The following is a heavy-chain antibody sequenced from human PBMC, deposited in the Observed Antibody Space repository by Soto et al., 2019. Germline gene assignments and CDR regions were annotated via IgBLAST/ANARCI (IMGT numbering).Heavy chain of an antibody. Sequence: QVQLVQSGAEVKKPGASVKVSCKASGYTFTGYYMHWVRQAPGQGLEWMGWINPNSGGTNYAQKFLGRVTMTRDTSISTAYMELSRLRSVDTAVYYCARDSKYSSSALVDYWGQGTLVTVSS. D-gene: IGHD6-13*01. J-gene: IGHJ4*02. CDR3: ARDSKYSSSALVDY. CDR1: GYTFTGYY. CDR2: INPNSGGT. V-gene: IGHV1-2*02.